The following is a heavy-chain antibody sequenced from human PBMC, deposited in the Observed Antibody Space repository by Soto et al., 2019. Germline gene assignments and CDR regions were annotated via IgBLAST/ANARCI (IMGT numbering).Heavy chain of an antibody. J-gene: IGHJ4*02. CDR1: GDTFTDYY. Sequence: QVQLMQSGAEVKKPGASVKVSCKASGDTFTDYYIHWVRQAPGQGLEWMGTVTPSGGHTTYAQHFLGTATITRDTSTSTLYVDLTSLTADDPAIYYLARGGHVVVVTAALDYWGQGTLGNVAS. D-gene: IGHD2-21*02. CDR2: VTPSGGHT. V-gene: IGHV1-46*01. CDR3: ARGGHVVVVTAALDY.